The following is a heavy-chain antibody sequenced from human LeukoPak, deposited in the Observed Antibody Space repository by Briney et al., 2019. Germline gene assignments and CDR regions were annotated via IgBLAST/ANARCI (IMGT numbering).Heavy chain of an antibody. Sequence: SETLSLTCAVYGGSFSGYYWSWIRQPPGKGLEWIGEINHSGSNNYNPSLKSRVTISVDTSKNQFSLKLSSVTAADTAVYYCAVGGTTRNWFDPWGQGTLVTVSS. V-gene: IGHV4-34*01. J-gene: IGHJ5*02. CDR2: INHSGSN. D-gene: IGHD3-10*01. CDR1: GGSFSGYY. CDR3: AVGGTTRNWFDP.